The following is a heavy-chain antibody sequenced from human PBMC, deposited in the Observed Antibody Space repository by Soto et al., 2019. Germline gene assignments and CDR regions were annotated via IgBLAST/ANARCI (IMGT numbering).Heavy chain of an antibody. D-gene: IGHD3-9*01. J-gene: IGHJ4*02. V-gene: IGHV4-4*02. CDR1: GGSISSSNW. CDR3: ASSMGYFDWLFLNY. Sequence: SETLSLTCAVSGGSISSSNWWSWVRQPPGKGLEWIGEIYHSGSTNYNPSLKSRVTISVDKSKNQFSLKLSSVTAADTAVYYCASSMGYFDWLFLNYWGQGTLVTVS. CDR2: IYHSGST.